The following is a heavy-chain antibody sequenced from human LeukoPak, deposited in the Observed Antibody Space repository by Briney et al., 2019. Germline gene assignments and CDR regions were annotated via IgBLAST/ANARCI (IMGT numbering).Heavy chain of an antibody. CDR2: ISGSGGST. V-gene: IGHV3-23*01. Sequence: GGSLRLSCAASGFTFSSYSMTWVRQAPGKGLEWVSAISGSGGSTYYADSVKGRLTISRDNSKNTLYLQMNSLRAEDTAVYYCAKDSGGLLASGSYYWRYFDYWGQGTLVTVSS. CDR3: AKDSGGLLASGSYYWRYFDY. D-gene: IGHD3-10*01. CDR1: GFTFSSYS. J-gene: IGHJ4*02.